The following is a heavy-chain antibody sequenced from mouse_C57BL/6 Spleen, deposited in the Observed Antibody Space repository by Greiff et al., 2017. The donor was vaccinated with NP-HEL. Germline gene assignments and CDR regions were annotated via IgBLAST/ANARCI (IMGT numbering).Heavy chain of an antibody. V-gene: IGHV1-69*01. CDR3: ARGDYYSSSSYYYDMDY. CDR2: FDPSDSYT. Sequence: VQLQQPGAELVMPGASVKLSCKASGYTFTSYWMHWVKQRPGQGLEWIGEFDPSDSYTNYNQKFKGKSTLTVDKSSSTAYMQLSSLTSEDSAVYYCARGDYYSSSSYYYDMDYWGQGTSVTVSS. J-gene: IGHJ4*01. D-gene: IGHD1-1*01. CDR1: GYTFTSYW.